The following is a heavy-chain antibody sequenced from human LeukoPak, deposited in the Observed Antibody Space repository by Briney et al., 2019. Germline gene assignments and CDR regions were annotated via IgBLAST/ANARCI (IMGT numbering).Heavy chain of an antibody. CDR1: GGSISSGSYY. Sequence: SQTLSLTCTVSGGSISSGSYYWSWIRQPAGKGLEWIGRIFTSGSTNYNPSLKSRVTISVDTSKNQFSLKLSSVTAADTAVYYCARDYGYYDSSGYRNYFDYWGQGTLVTVSS. V-gene: IGHV4-61*02. CDR2: IFTSGST. J-gene: IGHJ4*02. D-gene: IGHD3-22*01. CDR3: ARDYGYYDSSGYRNYFDY.